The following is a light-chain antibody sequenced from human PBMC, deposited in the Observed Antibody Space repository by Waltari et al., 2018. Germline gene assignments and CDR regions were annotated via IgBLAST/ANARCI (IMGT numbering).Light chain of an antibody. V-gene: IGLV3-19*01. Sequence: SSELTQDPAVSVALGQTVTITCQGDSLRRYSASWYQQRPGQAPILALYGQDNRPSGIPDRFSGSTSGYTATLTITGAPAEDEADYYCLSRDSSSTRLFGGGTRLTV. CDR2: GQD. CDR3: LSRDSSSTRL. J-gene: IGLJ3*02. CDR1: SLRRYS.